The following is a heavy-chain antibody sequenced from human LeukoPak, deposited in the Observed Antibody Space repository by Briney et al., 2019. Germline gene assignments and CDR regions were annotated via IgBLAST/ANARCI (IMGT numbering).Heavy chain of an antibody. CDR2: ISWNSGSI. V-gene: IGHV3-9*01. CDR3: ATRSIVGATEPFDY. Sequence: PGRSLRLSCAASGFTFDDYAMHWVRQAPGKGLEWVSGISWNSGSIDYADSVKGRFTISRDNSKNTLYLQMNSLRAEDTAVYYCATRSIVGATEPFDYWGQGTLVTVSS. CDR1: GFTFDDYA. J-gene: IGHJ4*02. D-gene: IGHD1-26*01.